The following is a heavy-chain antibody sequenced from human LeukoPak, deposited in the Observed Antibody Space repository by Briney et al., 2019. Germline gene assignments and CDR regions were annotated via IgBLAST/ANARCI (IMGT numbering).Heavy chain of an antibody. CDR2: IYYSGST. Sequence: PSETLSLTCTVSGGSISSYYWSWIRQPPGKGLEWIGYIYYSGSTNYNPSLKSRVTISVDTSKNRFSLKLSSVTAADTAVYYCARQMDTAMVTGHYYYYMDVWGKGTTVTVSS. J-gene: IGHJ6*03. V-gene: IGHV4-59*08. CDR1: GGSISSYY. CDR3: ARQMDTAMVTGHYYYYMDV. D-gene: IGHD5-18*01.